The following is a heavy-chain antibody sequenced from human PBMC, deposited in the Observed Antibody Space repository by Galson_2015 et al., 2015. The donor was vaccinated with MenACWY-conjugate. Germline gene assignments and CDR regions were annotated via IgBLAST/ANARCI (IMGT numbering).Heavy chain of an antibody. CDR3: TRGDY. V-gene: IGHV1-3*04. CDR1: GYTFTNHV. J-gene: IGHJ4*02. CDR2: IYTGNGNT. Sequence: SVKVSCKASGYTFTNHVLHWVRQAPGQRLEWMGWIYTGNGNTEYSQKFQGRVTITRDTSASTAYMELSSLRSEDTAVYYCTRGDYWGQGTLVTVSS.